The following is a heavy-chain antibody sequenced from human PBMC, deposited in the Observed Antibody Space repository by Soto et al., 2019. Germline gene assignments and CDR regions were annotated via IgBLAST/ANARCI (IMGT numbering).Heavy chain of an antibody. CDR2: ISGSGGST. CDR3: AKRRQWLLPALDY. Sequence: GGALRLSCAASGFTFSSHVISWVRQVPGKGLEWVSAISGSGGSTYYADSVKGRFTISRDNSKNTLYLQMNSLRAEDTAVYYCAKRRQWLLPALDYWGQGTLVTVSS. V-gene: IGHV3-23*01. CDR1: GFTFSSHV. D-gene: IGHD3-22*01. J-gene: IGHJ4*02.